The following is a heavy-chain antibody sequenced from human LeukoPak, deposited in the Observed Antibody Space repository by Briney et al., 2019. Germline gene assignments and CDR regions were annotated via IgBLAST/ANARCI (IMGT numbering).Heavy chain of an antibody. CDR1: GYTFTSYG. V-gene: IGHV1-18*01. CDR3: ARAPPSERWLQSNWFDP. J-gene: IGHJ5*02. CDR2: ISAYNGNT. D-gene: IGHD5-24*01. Sequence: ASVKVSCKASGYTFTSYGISWVRQAPGQGLEWMGWISAYNGNTNYAQKLQGRVTMTTDTSTSTAYMELRSLRSDDTAVYYCARAPPSERWLQSNWFDPWGQGTLVTVSS.